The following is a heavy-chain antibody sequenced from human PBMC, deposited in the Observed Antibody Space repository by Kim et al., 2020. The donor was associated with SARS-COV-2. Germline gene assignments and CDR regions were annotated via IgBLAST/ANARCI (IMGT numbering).Heavy chain of an antibody. CDR2: IKRKRSGGKT. CDR1: GFIFSDAW. CDR3: AKVKGMSSWSLEY. D-gene: IGHD6-19*01. V-gene: IGHV3-15*01. Sequence: GGSLRLSCTASGFIFSDAWMTWVRQGPGKGLEWVAHIKRKRSGGKTDYAAYGKGTFTISRDDSQNTVYLQMNSLNTGDTAMYVCAKVKGMSSWSLEYWGQGTHVTVSS. J-gene: IGHJ4*03.